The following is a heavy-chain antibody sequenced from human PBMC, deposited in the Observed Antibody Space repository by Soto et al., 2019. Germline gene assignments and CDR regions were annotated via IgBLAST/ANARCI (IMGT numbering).Heavy chain of an antibody. CDR3: ARVIGGWYEHDY. Sequence: KPSETLSLTCTVSGGSMSSYFWSWIRQPPGRGLEWIAYVYYSGSTKHNPSLKSRVIISVDTSKGQFSLKLNSVTAADTAVYYCARVIGGWYEHDYWGQGMLVTV. CDR2: VYYSGST. D-gene: IGHD6-19*01. J-gene: IGHJ4*02. V-gene: IGHV4-59*01. CDR1: GGSMSSYF.